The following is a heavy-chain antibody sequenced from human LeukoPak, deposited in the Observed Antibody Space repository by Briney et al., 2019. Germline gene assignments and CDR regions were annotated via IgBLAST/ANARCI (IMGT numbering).Heavy chain of an antibody. J-gene: IGHJ4*02. CDR1: GFPLSGYS. V-gene: IGHV3-21*01. D-gene: IGHD2-2*01. CDR3: ARVGYCSSSTCRNYFDY. Sequence: GGSLRLSCAASGFPLSGYSMNWVRQAPGKGLEWVSSISSTTNYIYYADSVKGRFTISRDNAGNSLYLQMNSLRAEDTAVYYCARVGYCSSSTCRNYFDYWGQGTLVTVSS. CDR2: ISSTTNYI.